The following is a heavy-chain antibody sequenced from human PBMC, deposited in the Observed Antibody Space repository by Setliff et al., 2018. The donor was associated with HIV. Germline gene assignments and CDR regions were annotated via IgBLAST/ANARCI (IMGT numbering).Heavy chain of an antibody. CDR3: ATLRWLRAKHSDY. V-gene: IGHV4-39*01. J-gene: IGHJ4*01. Sequence: PSETLSLTCTVSGGSITNSNYYWGWFRQPPGKGLEWIGAIYYTENTSYNPSLKSRVTMSVDTSKNQFSLTLRSVTAADTAVYFCATLRWLRAKHSDYWGQGILVTVSS. D-gene: IGHD5-12*01. CDR2: IYYTENT. CDR1: GGSITNSNYY.